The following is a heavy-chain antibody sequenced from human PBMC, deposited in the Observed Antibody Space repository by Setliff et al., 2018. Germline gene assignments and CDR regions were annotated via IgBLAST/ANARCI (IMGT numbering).Heavy chain of an antibody. CDR1: GGTFSSYA. D-gene: IGHD3-3*01. CDR3: ARELPRTIFGVVIDY. V-gene: IGHV1-69*05. CDR2: IIPIFGTA. J-gene: IGHJ4*02. Sequence: SVKVSCKASGGTFSSYAITWVRQAPGQGLEWMGGIIPIFGTAKHAQKFQGRVTITTDTSTSTAYMELRSLRSEDTAVYYCARELPRTIFGVVIDYWGQGTLVTVSS.